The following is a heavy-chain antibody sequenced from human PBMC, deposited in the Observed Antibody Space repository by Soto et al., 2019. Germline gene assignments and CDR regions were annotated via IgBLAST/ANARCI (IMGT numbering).Heavy chain of an antibody. J-gene: IGHJ1*01. Sequence: SVEVACKASGGSFSSYAIRWVRQAPGQGLEWMGGIIPIFGTANYAQKFQGRVTMTGDESMSTAYMELSSLTSEDTAVYYCAGGLVYGSATTWLDTWAQH. CDR3: AGGLVYGSATTWLDTWAQH. CDR1: GGSFSSYA. V-gene: IGHV1-69*13. CDR2: IIPIFGTA. D-gene: IGHD3-10*01.